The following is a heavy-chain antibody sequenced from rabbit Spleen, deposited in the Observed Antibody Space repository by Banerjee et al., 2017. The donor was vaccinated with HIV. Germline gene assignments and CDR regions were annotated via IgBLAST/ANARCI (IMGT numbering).Heavy chain of an antibody. CDR3: ARDTTTNVFGYGYGFSL. J-gene: IGHJ4*01. CDR2: IYAARGTT. D-gene: IGHD3-1*01. CDR1: GFSFSSRYY. V-gene: IGHV1S45*01. Sequence: QEQLEESGGDLVKPEGSLTLTCTASGFSFSSRYYMCWVRQAPGKGLEWIGIIYAARGTTDYASWVNGRFTISSDNAQSTVDLKMTSLTAADTATYFCARDTTTNVFGYGYGFSLWGPGTLVTVS.